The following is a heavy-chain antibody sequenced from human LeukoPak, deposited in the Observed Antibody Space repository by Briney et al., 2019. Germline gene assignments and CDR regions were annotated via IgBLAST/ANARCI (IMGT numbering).Heavy chain of an antibody. V-gene: IGHV4-30-4*01. D-gene: IGHD6-13*01. J-gene: IGHJ2*01. CDR1: GGSISSGDYY. CDR3: ARAKYSSSWYIVSDFDL. CDR2: IYYSGST. Sequence: NPSETLSLTCTVSGGSISSGDYYWSWIRQPPGKGLEWIGYIYYSGSTYYNPSLKSRVTISVDTSKNQFSLKLSSVTAADTAVYYCARAKYSSSWYIVSDFDLWGRGTLVTVSS.